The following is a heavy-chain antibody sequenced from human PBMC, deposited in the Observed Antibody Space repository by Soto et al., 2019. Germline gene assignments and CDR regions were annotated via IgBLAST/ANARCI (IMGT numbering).Heavy chain of an antibody. CDR3: ARSQLYFGMDV. D-gene: IGHD1-1*01. CDR1: GYSFTKYW. V-gene: IGHV5-51*01. Sequence: LGESLKISCKGSGYSFTKYWIGWVRQMPGKGLEWMAIIYPDESDTRYSPSFQGQVTISADKSISTAYLHWRSLKASDTAIYYCARSQLYFGMDVWGQGTTVTVSS. CDR2: IYPDESDT. J-gene: IGHJ6*02.